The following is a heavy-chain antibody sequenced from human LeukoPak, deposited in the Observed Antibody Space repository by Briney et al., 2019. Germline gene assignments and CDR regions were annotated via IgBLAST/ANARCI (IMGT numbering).Heavy chain of an antibody. CDR1: GFTFSSYA. CDR3: ARVGPPSVVTMTFEF. Sequence: SGGSLRLSCAASGFTFSSYAMHWVRQAPGKGLEWVAGISYDGRSKEYVDSVKGRFTISRDNSKNTLCLQMNSLKAEDTAVYYCARVGPPSVVTMTFEFWGQGTLVTVSS. CDR2: ISYDGRSK. V-gene: IGHV3-30*03. D-gene: IGHD2-2*01. J-gene: IGHJ4*02.